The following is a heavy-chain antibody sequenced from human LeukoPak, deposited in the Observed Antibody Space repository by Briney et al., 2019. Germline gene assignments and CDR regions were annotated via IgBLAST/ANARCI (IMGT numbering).Heavy chain of an antibody. CDR3: ATDGAGFDT. V-gene: IGHV3-11*01. Sequence: GGSLRLSCAASGFTFNDYYKSWIRQAPGKGLEWLSYINIGGTNTHYADSVKGRFTISRDNAKKSLYLEMNNLRAEDTAVYYCATDGAGFDTWGQGVLVTV. J-gene: IGHJ5*02. CDR2: INIGGTNT. CDR1: GFTFNDYY.